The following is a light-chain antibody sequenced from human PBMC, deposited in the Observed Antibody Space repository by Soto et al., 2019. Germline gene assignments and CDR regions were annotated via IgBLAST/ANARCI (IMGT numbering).Light chain of an antibody. J-gene: IGLJ3*02. CDR1: SSDVGGYNH. CDR3: CSYAGSYTWV. Sequence: QSALTQPRSVSGSPAQSVTISCTGTSSDVGGYNHVSWYQQHPGRAPKLMIYDVSKRPSGVPDRFSGFQSGNTASLTISGLQTEDEADYYCCSYAGSYTWVFGGGTQLTVL. V-gene: IGLV2-11*01. CDR2: DVS.